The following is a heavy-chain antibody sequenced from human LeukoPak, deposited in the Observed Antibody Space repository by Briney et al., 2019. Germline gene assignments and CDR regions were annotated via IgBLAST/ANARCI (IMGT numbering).Heavy chain of an antibody. CDR3: ARCLVWDIVPTRASDYYYGMDV. CDR2: MNPNSGKT. D-gene: IGHD5-12*01. Sequence: GASVKVSCKASGYTFTSYDIKWERQATGQGREWMGWMNPNSGKTGNAQKYQGRGTLTRNTSISTANMELSSLRSEETAVYYSARCLVWDIVPTRASDYYYGMDVWGQGTTVTVSS. CDR1: GYTFTSYD. V-gene: IGHV1-8*01. J-gene: IGHJ6*02.